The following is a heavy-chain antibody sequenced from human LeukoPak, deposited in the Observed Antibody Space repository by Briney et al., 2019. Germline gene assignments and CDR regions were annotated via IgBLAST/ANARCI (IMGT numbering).Heavy chain of an antibody. J-gene: IGHJ6*04. CDR2: INHSGST. D-gene: IGHD3-10*01. Sequence: SETLSLTCAVYGGSFSGYYRSWLRQPPGKGLEWIGEINHSGSTNYNPSLKSRVTISVDTSKNQFSLKLSSVTAADTAVYYCARGDTFLWFGELTQRYYYGMDVWGKGTTVTVSS. CDR3: ARGDTFLWFGELTQRYYYGMDV. CDR1: GGSFSGYY. V-gene: IGHV4-34*01.